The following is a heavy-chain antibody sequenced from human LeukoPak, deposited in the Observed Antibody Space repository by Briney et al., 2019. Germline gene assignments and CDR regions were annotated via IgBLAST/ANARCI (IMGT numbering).Heavy chain of an antibody. CDR1: GFTFSSYG. V-gene: IGHV3-30*02. CDR3: AKGGTDCSSTSCYLTGFDY. D-gene: IGHD2-2*01. Sequence: GGSLRLSCAASGFTFSSYGMYWVRQAPGKGLEWVAFIRYDGTNKYYADSVKGRFTISRDNSKNTLYLQMNSLRAEDTAVYYCAKGGTDCSSTSCYLTGFDYWGQGTLVTVSS. J-gene: IGHJ4*02. CDR2: IRYDGTNK.